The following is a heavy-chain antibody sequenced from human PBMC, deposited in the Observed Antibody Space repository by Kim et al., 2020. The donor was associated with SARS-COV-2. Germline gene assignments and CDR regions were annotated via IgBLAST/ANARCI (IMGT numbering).Heavy chain of an antibody. J-gene: IGHJ4*02. D-gene: IGHD4-4*01. CDR1: GGSFSGYY. Sequence: SETLSLTCAVYGGSFSGYYWSWIRQPPGKGLEWIGEINHSGSTNYNPSLKSRVTISVDTSKNQFSLKLSSVTAADTAVYYCARDRKDYSNYGVDYWGQGTLVTVSS. CDR2: INHSGST. CDR3: ARDRKDYSNYGVDY. V-gene: IGHV4-34*01.